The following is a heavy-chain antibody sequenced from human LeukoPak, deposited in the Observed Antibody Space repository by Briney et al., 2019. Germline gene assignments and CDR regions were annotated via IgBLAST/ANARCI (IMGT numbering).Heavy chain of an antibody. J-gene: IGHJ4*02. CDR1: GFTFSSYE. D-gene: IGHD4-23*01. CDR3: ARGARRGDDYGGFFDY. Sequence: GSLRLSCAASGFTFSSYEMNWVRQAPRKGLEWISYISSSGSTIYYADSVKGRFTISRDNSKNTLYLHMNSLRAEDTAVYYCARGARRGDDYGGFFDYWGQGTLVTVSS. CDR2: ISSSGSTI. V-gene: IGHV3-48*03.